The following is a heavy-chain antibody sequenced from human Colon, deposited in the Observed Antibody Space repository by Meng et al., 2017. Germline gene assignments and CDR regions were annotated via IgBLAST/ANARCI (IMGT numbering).Heavy chain of an antibody. V-gene: IGHV4-4*02. CDR3: ASSDYYRSDY. CDR2: TSHSGST. D-gene: IGHD3-22*01. CDR1: GDSIARSSKW. Sequence: QVQRQGSGPGLVKPSGTLSLTCAVSGDSIARSSKWWTWVRQAPGKGLEWIGETSHSGSTNYSPSLKSRVTISLDKSKNQLSLKLNSVTAADTAVYYCASSDYYRSDYWGQGTLVTVFS. J-gene: IGHJ4*02.